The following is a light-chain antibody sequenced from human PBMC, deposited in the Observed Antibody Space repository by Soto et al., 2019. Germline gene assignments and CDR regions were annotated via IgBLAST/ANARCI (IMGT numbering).Light chain of an antibody. CDR2: GAS. V-gene: IGKV3-15*01. CDR1: QSVNSN. CDR3: QQHNSWPPV. Sequence: EIVMTQSPATLSVSPGERATLSCRASQSVNSNLAWYQQKPGHSPRLLIYGASTRVTGIPARFSGSGSGTDFTLTISSLQSEDFAIYYCQQHNSWPPVFGQGTQLEIK. J-gene: IGKJ2*01.